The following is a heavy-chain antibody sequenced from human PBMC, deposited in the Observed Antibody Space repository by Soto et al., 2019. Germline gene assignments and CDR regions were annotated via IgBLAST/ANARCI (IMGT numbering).Heavy chain of an antibody. J-gene: IGHJ6*02. CDR3: ASHSGSSPEGRYYYGMDV. Sequence: QVQLVQSAAEVKKPGSSVKVSSKASGGTFSSYAISWVRQAPGQGLEWMGGIIPIFGTADYAQKFQGRVTITADESTSTAYMELSSLRSEDTAVYYCASHSGSSPEGRYYYGMDVWGQGTTVTVSS. V-gene: IGHV1-69*12. CDR2: IIPIFGTA. CDR1: GGTFSSYA. D-gene: IGHD1-26*01.